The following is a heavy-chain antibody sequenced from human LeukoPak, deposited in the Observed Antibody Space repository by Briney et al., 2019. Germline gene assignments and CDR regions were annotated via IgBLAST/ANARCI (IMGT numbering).Heavy chain of an antibody. CDR2: IWYDGSKK. J-gene: IGHJ4*02. CDR1: GFTFSSYS. V-gene: IGHV3-33*08. CDR3: ARDRGIAVAGPLDY. Sequence: GGSLRLSCAASGFTFSSYSMNWVRQAPGKGLEWVAVIWYDGSKKYYADSVKGRFTISRDNSKNTLYVQMNSLRAEDTAVYYCARDRGIAVAGPLDYWGQGTLVTVSS. D-gene: IGHD6-19*01.